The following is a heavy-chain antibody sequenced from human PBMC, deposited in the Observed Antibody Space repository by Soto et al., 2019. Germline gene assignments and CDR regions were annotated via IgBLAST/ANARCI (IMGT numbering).Heavy chain of an antibody. Sequence: QVQLQESGPGLVKPSQTLSLTCTVSGGSISSGGYYWSWIRQHPGKGLEWIGYIYYSGSTYYNPSLKSRVTISVDTSKNQFSLKLSSVTAADTAVYYCARGERNSMVRGVRTRYYFDYWGQGTLVTVSS. CDR3: ARGERNSMVRGVRTRYYFDY. J-gene: IGHJ4*02. CDR1: GGSISSGGYY. V-gene: IGHV4-31*03. CDR2: IYYSGST. D-gene: IGHD3-10*01.